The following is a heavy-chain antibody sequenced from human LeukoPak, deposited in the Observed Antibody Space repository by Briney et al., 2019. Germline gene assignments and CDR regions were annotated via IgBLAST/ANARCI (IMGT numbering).Heavy chain of an antibody. J-gene: IGHJ3*02. CDR3: ARHCDDCSGRHRDAFDI. V-gene: IGHV4-59*08. D-gene: IGHD2-21*02. CDR2: IYYSGST. Sequence: SETLSLTCTVSGGSISSYYWSWIRQPPGKGLEWIGYIYYSGSTNYNPSLKSRVTISVDTSKNQFSLKLSSVTAADTAVYYCARHCDDCSGRHRDAFDIWGQGTMVTVSS. CDR1: GGSISSYY.